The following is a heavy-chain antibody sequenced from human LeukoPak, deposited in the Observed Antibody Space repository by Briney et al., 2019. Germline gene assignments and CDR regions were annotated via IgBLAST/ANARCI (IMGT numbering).Heavy chain of an antibody. J-gene: IGHJ4*02. CDR2: ISDAGNTL. D-gene: IGHD6-13*01. V-gene: IGHV3-48*03. CDR3: ARGTSTAPGIDY. CDR1: GFTFTSHD. Sequence: AGGSLRLSCAASGFTFTSHDMNWVRQAPGKRLEWLAYISDAGNTLYYADSVKGRFTISRDNAKNSLSLQMNSLSVDDTAVYYCARGTSTAPGIDYWGQGTLVAVSS.